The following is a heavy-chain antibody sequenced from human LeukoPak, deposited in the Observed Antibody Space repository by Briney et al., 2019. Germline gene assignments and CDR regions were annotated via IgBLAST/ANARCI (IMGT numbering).Heavy chain of an antibody. D-gene: IGHD5-12*01. CDR3: ARVDSGYVFDY. Sequence: PSETLSLTCTVSGGSITSSGYYWGWIRQPPGKGLDWIGNFYYSGSTYYNPSLKSRVTISVDTSKNQFSLQLSSVTAADTAVYYCARVDSGYVFDYWGQGTLVTVSS. J-gene: IGHJ4*02. CDR1: GGSITSSGYY. CDR2: FYYSGST. V-gene: IGHV4-39*01.